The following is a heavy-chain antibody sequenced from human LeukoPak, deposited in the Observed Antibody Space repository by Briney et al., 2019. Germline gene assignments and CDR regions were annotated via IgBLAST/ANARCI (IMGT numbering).Heavy chain of an antibody. J-gene: IGHJ6*03. Sequence: PSETLSLTCTVSGGSINTANYYWGWLRQPPGKEPEWIGSIYYSETTYDNPSLKSRVTISIETSKNQFSLRLSSVTASDTAVYYCARQRADYYYYYVDVWGEGTTVAVS. V-gene: IGHV4-39*01. CDR3: ARQRADYYYYYVDV. CDR1: GGSINTANYY. CDR2: IYYSETT.